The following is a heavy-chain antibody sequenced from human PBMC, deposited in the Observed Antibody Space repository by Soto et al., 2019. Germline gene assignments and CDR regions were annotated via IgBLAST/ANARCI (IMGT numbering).Heavy chain of an antibody. V-gene: IGHV1-2*04. D-gene: IGHD3-10*01. Sequence: GASVKVSCKASGCTFTGYYMHWVRQAPGQGLEWMGWINPNSGGTNYAQKFQGWVTMTRDTSISTAYMELSRLRSDDTAVYYCARDAMVRGVIIPDYYYGMDVWGQGTTVTVSS. CDR1: GCTFTGYY. CDR2: INPNSGGT. J-gene: IGHJ6*02. CDR3: ARDAMVRGVIIPDYYYGMDV.